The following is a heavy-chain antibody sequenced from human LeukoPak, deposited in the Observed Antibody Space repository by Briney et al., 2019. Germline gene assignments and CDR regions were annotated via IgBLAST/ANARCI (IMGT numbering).Heavy chain of an antibody. V-gene: IGHV4-59*12. D-gene: IGHD6-19*01. CDR3: ARVPGSGWYEVGGKNWFDP. Sequence: PSETLSLTCTVSGGSISSYYWSWIRQPPGKGLEWIGYIYYSGSTNYNPSLKSRVTISVDTSKNQFSLKLSSVTAADTAVYYCARVPGSGWYEVGGKNWFDPWGQGTLVTVSS. CDR2: IYYSGST. CDR1: GGSISSYY. J-gene: IGHJ5*02.